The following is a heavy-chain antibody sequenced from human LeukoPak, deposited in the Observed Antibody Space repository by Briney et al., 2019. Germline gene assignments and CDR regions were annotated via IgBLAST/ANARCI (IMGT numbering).Heavy chain of an antibody. CDR3: ARAWSSSTRGWYFDL. J-gene: IGHJ2*01. CDR2: ISWNSGSI. CDR1: GFTFDDYA. D-gene: IGHD2-2*01. V-gene: IGHV3-9*01. Sequence: PGGSLRLSCAASGFTFDDYAMHWVRQAPGKGLEWVSGISWNSGSIGYADPVKGRFTISRDNAKNSLYLQMNSLRAEDTALYYCARAWSSSTRGWYFDLWGRGTLVTVSS.